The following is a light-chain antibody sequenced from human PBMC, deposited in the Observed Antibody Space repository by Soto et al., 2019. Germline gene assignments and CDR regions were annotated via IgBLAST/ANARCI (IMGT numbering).Light chain of an antibody. J-gene: IGLJ3*02. CDR3: SSYTSSSTGV. CDR2: EVS. CDR1: SSDVGDYNF. Sequence: QSALTQPASVSGSPGQSITISCTGTSSDVGDYNFVSWYQLHPDKAPKLMIFEVSNRPSGVSNRFSGSKSGNTASLTISGLQAEDEADYYCSSYTSSSTGVFGGGTKLTVL. V-gene: IGLV2-14*01.